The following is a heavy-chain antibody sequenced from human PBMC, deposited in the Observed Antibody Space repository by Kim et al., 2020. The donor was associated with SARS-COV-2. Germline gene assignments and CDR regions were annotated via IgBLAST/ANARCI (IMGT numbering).Heavy chain of an antibody. CDR3: ARVIPDDIMVRGGGNAFDI. CDR2: IYYSGST. J-gene: IGHJ3*02. Sequence: SETLSLTCTVSGGSISSYYWSWIRQPPGKGLEWIGYIYYSGSTNYNPSLKSRVTISVDTSKNQFSLKLSSVTAADTAVYYCARVIPDDIMVRGGGNAFDIWGQGTMVTVSS. CDR1: GGSISSYY. V-gene: IGHV4-59*13. D-gene: IGHD3-10*01.